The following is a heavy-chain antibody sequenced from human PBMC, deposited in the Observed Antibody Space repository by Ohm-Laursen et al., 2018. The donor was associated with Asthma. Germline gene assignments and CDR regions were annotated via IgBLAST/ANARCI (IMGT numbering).Heavy chain of an antibody. CDR1: GFIFDDYA. J-gene: IGHJ4*02. V-gene: IGHV3-9*01. CDR3: VRGLTVTYAFDH. CDR2: ISWNSGTI. Sequence: SLRLSCTASGFIFDDYAMHWVRQVPGKGLEWVSGISWNSGTIVQADSVKGRFTISRDNAENSVFLQMNSLRAEDTAVYYCVRGLTVTYAFDHWGQGTLLTVSS. D-gene: IGHD4-17*01.